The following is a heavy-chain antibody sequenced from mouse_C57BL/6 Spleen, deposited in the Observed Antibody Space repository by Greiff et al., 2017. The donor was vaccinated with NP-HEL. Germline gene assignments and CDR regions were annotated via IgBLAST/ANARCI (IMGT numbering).Heavy chain of an antibody. CDR1: GYTFTDYE. J-gene: IGHJ1*03. D-gene: IGHD1-1*01. Sequence: VKLMESGAELVRPGASVTLSCKASGYTFTDYEMHWVKQTPVHGLEWIGAIDPETGGTAYNQKFKGKAILTADKSSSTAYMELRSLTSEDSAVYYCSYYFDVWGTGTTVTVSS. CDR2: IDPETGGT. V-gene: IGHV1-15*01. CDR3: SYYFDV.